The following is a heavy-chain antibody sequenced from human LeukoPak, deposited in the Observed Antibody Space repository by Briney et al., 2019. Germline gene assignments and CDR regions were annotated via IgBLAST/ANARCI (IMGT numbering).Heavy chain of an antibody. J-gene: IGHJ4*02. Sequence: GGSLRLSCAASGFTFDDYAMHWVRQAPGKGREWVSGISWNSGSYIYYADSVKGRFTVSRDNAKNSLYLQMNSLRAEDTAVYYCAKEDYDLSYFDYWGQGTLVTVSS. CDR3: AKEDYDLSYFDY. CDR1: GFTFDDYA. V-gene: IGHV3-9*01. D-gene: IGHD3-3*01. CDR2: ISWNSGSYI.